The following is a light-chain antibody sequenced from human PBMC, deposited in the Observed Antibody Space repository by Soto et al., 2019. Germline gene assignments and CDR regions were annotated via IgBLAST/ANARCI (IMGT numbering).Light chain of an antibody. J-gene: IGKJ5*01. CDR2: LAS. V-gene: IGKV3-15*01. CDR3: QQYNNWPPTT. CDR1: QSVSTN. Sequence: EIVMTQSPLTLSVSPGERATLSCRASQSVSTNLAWYQQKPGQAPRLLIYLASTRAPGIPARFSGSGSGTEFTLTVSSLQSEDFAIYYCQQYNNWPPTTFGQGTRLEMK.